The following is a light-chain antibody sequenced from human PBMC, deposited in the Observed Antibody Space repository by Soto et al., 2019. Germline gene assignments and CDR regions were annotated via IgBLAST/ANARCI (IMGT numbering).Light chain of an antibody. CDR2: ATS. J-gene: IGKJ5*01. CDR1: ESVSTSF. Sequence: EIVLTQSPGTLSLFPGEIATLSGSASESVSTSFLAWYQHKPGQTTRLLIKATSNRAAGITARFSGSGFGTDFSPNITKLEPEDFAVYYCQQRNSWTITVGQGTRLE. V-gene: IGKV3D-20*02. CDR3: QQRNSWTIT.